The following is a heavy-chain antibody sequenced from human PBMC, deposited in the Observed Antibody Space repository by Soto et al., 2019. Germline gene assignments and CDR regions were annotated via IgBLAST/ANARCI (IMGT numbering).Heavy chain of an antibody. CDR2: ISGSGGST. J-gene: IGHJ5*02. D-gene: IGHD3-22*01. V-gene: IGHV3-23*01. Sequence: GGSLRLSCAASGFTFSSYAMSWVRQAPGKGLEWVSAISGSGGSTYYADSVKGRFTISRDNSKNTLYLQMNSLRAEDTAVYYCAKDPYYYDSSGYYHWGQGTLVTVSS. CDR3: AKDPYYYDSSGYYH. CDR1: GFTFSSYA.